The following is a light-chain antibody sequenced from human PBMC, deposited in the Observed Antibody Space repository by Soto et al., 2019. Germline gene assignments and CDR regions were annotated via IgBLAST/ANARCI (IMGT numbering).Light chain of an antibody. CDR1: QSVSSSY. V-gene: IGKV3-20*01. J-gene: IGKJ1*01. CDR2: GAS. Sequence: EIVFTQAPGTLSLSPGERATLSCRASQSVSSSYLAWYQQKPGQAPRLLIYGASSRATGIPDRFSGSGSGTDFTLTISRLEPEYFAVYYCQQYGSSPRTFGQGTKVAIK. CDR3: QQYGSSPRT.